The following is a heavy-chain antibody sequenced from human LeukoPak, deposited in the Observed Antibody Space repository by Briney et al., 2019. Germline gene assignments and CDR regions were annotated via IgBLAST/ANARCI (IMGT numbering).Heavy chain of an antibody. CDR2: IYYSGST. V-gene: IGHV4-59*08. D-gene: IGHD5-18*01. J-gene: IGHJ3*02. CDR1: GGSISSYY. Sequence: SETLSLACTVSGGSISSYYWSWIRQPPGKGLEWIGYIYYSGSTNYNPSLKSRVTISLDTSKNQFSLKLSSVTAADTAVYYCARPGVGSGRYGAFDIWGQGTMVTVSS. CDR3: ARPGVGSGRYGAFDI.